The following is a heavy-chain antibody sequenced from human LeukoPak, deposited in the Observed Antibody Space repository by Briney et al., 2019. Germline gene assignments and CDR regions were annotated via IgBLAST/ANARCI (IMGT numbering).Heavy chain of an antibody. CDR1: GFTFSNYA. D-gene: IGHD3-22*01. CDR3: ILGSSGYYEGFIDY. Sequence: GGSLRLSCAASGFTFSNYAMNWVRQAPGKGLEWVGRIKSKTDGGTTDYAAPVKGRFTISRDDSKNTLYLQMNSLKAEDTAVYYCILGSSGYYEGFIDYWGQGTLVTVSS. J-gene: IGHJ4*02. V-gene: IGHV3-15*01. CDR2: IKSKTDGGTT.